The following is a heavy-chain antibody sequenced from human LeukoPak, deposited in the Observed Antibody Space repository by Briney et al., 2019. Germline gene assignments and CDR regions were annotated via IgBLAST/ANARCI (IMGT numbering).Heavy chain of an antibody. CDR3: ARRRYSYGLGEYYFDY. Sequence: SETLSLTCAVYGGSFSGYYWSWIRQPPGKGLEWIGEINHSGSTNYNPSLKSRVTISVDTSKNQFSLKLSSVTAADTAVYYCARRRYSYGLGEYYFDYWGQGTLVTVSS. D-gene: IGHD5-18*01. V-gene: IGHV4-34*01. CDR2: INHSGST. CDR1: GGSFSGYY. J-gene: IGHJ4*02.